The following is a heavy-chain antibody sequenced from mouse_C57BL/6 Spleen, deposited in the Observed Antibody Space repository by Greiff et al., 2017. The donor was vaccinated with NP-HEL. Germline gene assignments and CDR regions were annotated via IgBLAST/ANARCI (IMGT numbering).Heavy chain of an antibody. D-gene: IGHD3-3*01. Sequence: VQLQQSGAELVKPGASVKISCKASGYAFSSYWMNWVKQGPGKGLEWIGQIYPGDGDTNYNGKFKGKATLTADKSSSTAYMQLSSLTSEDSAVYFCARGDSYDFDYWGQGTTLTVSS. CDR3: ARGDSYDFDY. V-gene: IGHV1-80*01. J-gene: IGHJ2*01. CDR2: IYPGDGDT. CDR1: GYAFSSYW.